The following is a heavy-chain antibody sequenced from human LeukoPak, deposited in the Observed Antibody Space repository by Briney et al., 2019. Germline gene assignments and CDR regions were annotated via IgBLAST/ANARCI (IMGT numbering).Heavy chain of an antibody. CDR1: GYTFTSYD. Sequence: GASVKVSCKASGYTFTSYDINWVRQATGQGLEWMGWMNPNSGNTGYAQKFQGRVTITRSTSISTAYMELSSLRSEDTAVYYCARGGDFWSGYRGYAFDIWGQGTMVTVSS. CDR3: ARGGDFWSGYRGYAFDI. CDR2: MNPNSGNT. J-gene: IGHJ3*02. V-gene: IGHV1-8*03. D-gene: IGHD3-3*01.